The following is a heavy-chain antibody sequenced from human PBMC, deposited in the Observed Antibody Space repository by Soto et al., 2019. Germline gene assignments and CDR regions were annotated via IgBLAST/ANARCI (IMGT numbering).Heavy chain of an antibody. D-gene: IGHD2-21*01. CDR3: ARAALRDLYFQH. J-gene: IGHJ1*01. V-gene: IGHV4-31*03. CDR1: GGSISSGGYY. CDR2: IYYSGST. Sequence: SETLSLTCTVSGGSISSGGYYWSWIRQHPGKGLEWIGYIYYSGSTYYNPSLKSRVTISVDTSKNQFSLKLSSVAAADTAVYYCARAALRDLYFQHWGQGTLVTV.